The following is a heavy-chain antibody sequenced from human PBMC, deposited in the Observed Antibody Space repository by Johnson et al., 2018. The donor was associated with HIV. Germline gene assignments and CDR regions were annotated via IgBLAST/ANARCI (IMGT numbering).Heavy chain of an antibody. Sequence: VQLVESGGGLVQPGGSLRLSCAASGFTFSSYWMSWVRQAPGKGLEWVANIKQDGSEQYYVDSGKGRFTISRDNSKNSLYLQMNSLRTEDTALYYCAKGGVAAAKGAFDIWGQGTMVTVAS. CDR2: IKQDGSEQ. CDR1: GFTFSSYW. D-gene: IGHD6-25*01. CDR3: AKGGVAAAKGAFDI. V-gene: IGHV3-7*03. J-gene: IGHJ3*02.